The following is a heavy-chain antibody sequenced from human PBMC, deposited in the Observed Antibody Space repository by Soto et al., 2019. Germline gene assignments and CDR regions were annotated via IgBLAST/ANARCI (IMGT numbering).Heavy chain of an antibody. D-gene: IGHD6-13*01. CDR1: GGSISSGGYY. Sequence: QVQLQESGPGLVKPSQTLSLTCTVSGGSISSGGYYWSWIRQHPGKGLEWIGYIYYSGSAYYNPSLKSRFTISVDTPTKQFSLKLNSVTAADTAVYYCARAAHYSSTFRWFDPWGQGTLVTVSS. CDR3: ARAAHYSSTFRWFDP. V-gene: IGHV4-31*03. J-gene: IGHJ5*02. CDR2: IYYSGSA.